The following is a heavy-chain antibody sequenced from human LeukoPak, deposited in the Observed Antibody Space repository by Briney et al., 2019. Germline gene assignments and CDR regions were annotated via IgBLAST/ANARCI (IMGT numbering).Heavy chain of an antibody. J-gene: IGHJ4*02. Sequence: SETLSLTCAVYGGSFSGYYWSWIRQPPGKGLEWIGYIYYSGSTNYNPSLKSRVTISVDTSKNQFSLKLSSVTAADTAVYYCASSVRSTSYVYWGQGTLVTVSS. D-gene: IGHD3-16*01. CDR1: GGSFSGYY. V-gene: IGHV4-59*01. CDR2: IYYSGST. CDR3: ASSVRSTSYVY.